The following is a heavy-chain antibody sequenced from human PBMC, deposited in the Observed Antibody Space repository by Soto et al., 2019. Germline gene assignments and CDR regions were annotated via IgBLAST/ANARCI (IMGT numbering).Heavy chain of an antibody. CDR2: ISYDGSNK. D-gene: IGHD3-3*01. J-gene: IGHJ5*02. V-gene: IGHV3-30*03. Sequence: GGSLRLSCAASGFTFSSYGMHWVRQAPGKGLEWVAVISYDGSNKYYADSVKGRFTISRDNAKNTLYLQMNSLRAEDTAVYYCARDTVANYDFWPPVFDPWGQGTLVTVSS. CDR1: GFTFSSYG. CDR3: ARDTVANYDFWPPVFDP.